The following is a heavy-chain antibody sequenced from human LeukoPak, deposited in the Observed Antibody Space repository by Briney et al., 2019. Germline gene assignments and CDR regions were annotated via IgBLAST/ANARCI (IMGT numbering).Heavy chain of an antibody. CDR1: GYTFTSYY. Sequence: GASVKVSCKASGYTFTSYYMHWVRQAPGQGLEWMGWINPNSGGTNYAQKFQGRVTMTRDTSISTAYMELSSLRSEDTAVYYCARARYCSGGSCFRWFDPWGQGTLVTVSS. D-gene: IGHD2-15*01. CDR2: INPNSGGT. CDR3: ARARYCSGGSCFRWFDP. V-gene: IGHV1-2*02. J-gene: IGHJ5*02.